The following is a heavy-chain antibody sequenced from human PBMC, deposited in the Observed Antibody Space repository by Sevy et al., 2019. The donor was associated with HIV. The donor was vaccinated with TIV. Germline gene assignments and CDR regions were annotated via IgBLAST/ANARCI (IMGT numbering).Heavy chain of an antibody. D-gene: IGHD3-10*01. CDR3: ARDQGFGFDP. CDR1: GGSISSGGYY. J-gene: IGHJ5*02. Sequence: SETLSLTCTVSGGSISSGGYYWIWIRQHPGKGLEWIGYIYYSGSTYYNPSLKSRVTISVDTSKNQFSLKLSSVTAADTAVYYCARDQGFGFDPWGQRTLVTVSS. CDR2: IYYSGST. V-gene: IGHV4-31*03.